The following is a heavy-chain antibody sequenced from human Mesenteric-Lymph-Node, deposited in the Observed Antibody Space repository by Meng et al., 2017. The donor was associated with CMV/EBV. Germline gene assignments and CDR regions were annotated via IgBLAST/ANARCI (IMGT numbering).Heavy chain of an antibody. Sequence: KGSGGNCRDYNIVGGQQAHGQGLEWVGGIIPIFGSAYSAQKLQGRVTITADELGSTAYLELSNLRSEDTAIYYCARVGDYSDSWHRDYWGQGTPVTVSS. V-gene: IGHV1-69*01. CDR1: GGNCRDYN. CDR3: ARVGDYSDSWHRDY. CDR2: IIPIFGSA. J-gene: IGHJ4*02. D-gene: IGHD6-13*01.